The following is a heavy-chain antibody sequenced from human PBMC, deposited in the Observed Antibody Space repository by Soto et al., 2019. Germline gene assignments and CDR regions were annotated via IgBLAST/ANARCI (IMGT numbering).Heavy chain of an antibody. Sequence: PSETLSLTCTVSGGTISSGGYYWSWIRQDPGKGLEWIRYIYNSGSTYSNTSLKRRITISVDTYKNQYSLKMSPVTAAETAEYCCGRFNYVILTGKGMDVWGKGTTVTVSS. CDR1: GGTISSGGYY. V-gene: IGHV4-31*03. J-gene: IGHJ6*04. CDR3: GRFNYVILTGKGMDV. CDR2: IYNSGST. D-gene: IGHD3-9*01.